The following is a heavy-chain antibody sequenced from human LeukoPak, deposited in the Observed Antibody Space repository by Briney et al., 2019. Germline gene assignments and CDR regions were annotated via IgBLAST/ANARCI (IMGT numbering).Heavy chain of an antibody. J-gene: IGHJ4*02. CDR3: ARGSIAAFADFDY. V-gene: IGHV4-30-2*01. CDR1: GVSISSGGSS. D-gene: IGHD6-6*01. CDR2: IYHSGST. Sequence: SETLSLTCVVSGVSISSGGSSWNWIRQPPGKGLEWIGNIYHSGSTYYNPSLESRVTMSVDSSKNQFSLKLSSVTAADTAVYYCARGSIAAFADFDYWGQGTLVTVSS.